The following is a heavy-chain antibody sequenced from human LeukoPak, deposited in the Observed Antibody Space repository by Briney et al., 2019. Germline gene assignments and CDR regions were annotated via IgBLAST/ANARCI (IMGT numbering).Heavy chain of an antibody. CDR1: GFTFSSYA. D-gene: IGHD4-17*01. CDR3: AKDQDYGDFYGMDV. V-gene: IGHV3-9*01. CDR2: ISWNSGSI. Sequence: GGSLRLSCAASGFTFSSYAMSWVRQAPGKGLEWVSGISWNSGSIGYADSVKGRFTISRDNAKNSLYLQMNSLRAEDTALYYCAKDQDYGDFYGMDVWGQGTTVTVSS. J-gene: IGHJ6*02.